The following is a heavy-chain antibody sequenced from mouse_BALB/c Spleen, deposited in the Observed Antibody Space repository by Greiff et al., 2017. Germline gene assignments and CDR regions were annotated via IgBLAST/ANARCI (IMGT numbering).Heavy chain of an antibody. Sequence: QVQLKESGAELVRPGVSVKISCKGSGYTFTDYAMHWVKQSHAKSLEWIGVISTYYGDASYNQKFKGKATMTVDKSSSTAYMELARLTSEDSAIYYCARSDGYPDYWGQGTSVTVSS. CDR3: ARSDGYPDY. CDR1: GYTFTDYA. CDR2: ISTYYGDA. V-gene: IGHV1S137*01. D-gene: IGHD2-3*01. J-gene: IGHJ4*01.